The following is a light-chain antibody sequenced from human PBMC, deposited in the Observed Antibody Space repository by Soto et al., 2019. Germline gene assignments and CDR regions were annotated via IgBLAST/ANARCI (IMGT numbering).Light chain of an antibody. J-gene: IGKJ5*01. CDR2: GAS. CDR1: QSVRSN. CDR3: QQYTGPPTT. V-gene: IGKV3-15*01. Sequence: EIGMTQSPATLSVSPGERATLSCRASQSVRSNLAWYQQKPGQAPRLLIYGASTRATGIPARFSGSGSGTDFTLTIIRLEPEDSAVYFCQQYTGPPTTFGQGTRLEI.